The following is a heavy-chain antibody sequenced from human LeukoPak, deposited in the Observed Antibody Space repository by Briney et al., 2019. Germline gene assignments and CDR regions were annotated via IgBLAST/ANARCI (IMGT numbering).Heavy chain of an antibody. CDR1: GFTFSSYS. CDR2: ISSSSSTI. CDR3: ARGLKGYGSGSYYIGHSLDY. J-gene: IGHJ4*02. V-gene: IGHV3-48*01. Sequence: GGSLRLSCAASGFTFSSYSMNWVRQAPGKGPEWVSYISSSSSTIYYADSVKGRFTISRDNAKNSLYLQMNSLRAEDTAVYYCARGLKGYGSGSYYIGHSLDYWGQGTLVTVSS. D-gene: IGHD3-10*01.